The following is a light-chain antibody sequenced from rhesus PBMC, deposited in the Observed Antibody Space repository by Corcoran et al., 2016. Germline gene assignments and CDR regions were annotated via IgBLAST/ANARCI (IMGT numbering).Light chain of an antibody. J-gene: IGKJ1*01. CDR2: AAS. Sequence: DIQMTQSPSSLSASVGDRVTITCRASQGISTYLNWYQQKPGKAPKRLITAASSLESGVPSRFSGSGSGTEFTLTISSLQPEDFATYYCLQYNSDPWTFGQGTKVEIK. CDR3: LQYNSDPWT. V-gene: IGKV1-43*02. CDR1: QGISTY.